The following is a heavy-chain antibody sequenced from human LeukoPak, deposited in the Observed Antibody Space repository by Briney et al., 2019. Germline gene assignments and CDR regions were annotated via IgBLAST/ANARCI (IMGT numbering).Heavy chain of an antibody. CDR3: ARGGYSSGPYYYYYYMDV. D-gene: IGHD6-19*01. CDR2: IIPIFGTA. J-gene: IGHJ6*03. Sequence: SVKVSCKASGGTFSSYAISWVRQAPGQGLEWMGGIIPIFGTANYAQKFQGRVTITTDESTSTAYMGLSSLRSEDTAVYYCARGGYSSGPYYYYYYMDVWGKGTTVTVSS. CDR1: GGTFSSYA. V-gene: IGHV1-69*05.